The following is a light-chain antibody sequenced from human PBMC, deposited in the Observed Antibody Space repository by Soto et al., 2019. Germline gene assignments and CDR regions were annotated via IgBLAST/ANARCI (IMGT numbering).Light chain of an antibody. CDR3: QQYGSSPRT. V-gene: IGKV3-20*01. J-gene: IGKJ1*01. CDR1: ESISSNY. Sequence: EIVLTQSPGTLSLSPGERATLSCRASESISSNYVAWYQQKPGQAPRLLIYGASSRATGIPDRFSGSGSGTDFTLTISRLEPADFAVYYCQQYGSSPRTFGEGTKVEIK. CDR2: GAS.